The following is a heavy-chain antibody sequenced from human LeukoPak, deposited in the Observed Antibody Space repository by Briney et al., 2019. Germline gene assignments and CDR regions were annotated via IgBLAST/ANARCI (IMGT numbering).Heavy chain of an antibody. J-gene: IGHJ4*02. V-gene: IGHV3-33*01. D-gene: IGHD6-6*01. CDR3: ARSSIAAYYFDH. Sequence: PGRSLRLSCAASGFTFSSYGMHWVRQAPGKGLEWVAVIWYDGSNKYYADSVKGRFTISRDNSKNTLYLQMNSLRAEDTAVYYCARSSIAAYYFDHWGQGTLVTVSS. CDR2: IWYDGSNK. CDR1: GFTFSSYG.